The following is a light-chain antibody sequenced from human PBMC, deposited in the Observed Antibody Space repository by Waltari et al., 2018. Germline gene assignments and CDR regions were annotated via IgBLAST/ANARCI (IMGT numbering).Light chain of an antibody. CDR3: QHYKSFPWT. V-gene: IGKV1-5*03. CDR1: QSISSW. J-gene: IGKJ1*01. CDR2: KAS. Sequence: DIQMTQSPSTLSASVGDRVTITCRASQSISSWLAWYQQKPGKAPKFLIYKASNLESGVPSRFSGSGSGTEFTLTISSLQPDDFATYYCQHYKSFPWTFGQGTKVEIK.